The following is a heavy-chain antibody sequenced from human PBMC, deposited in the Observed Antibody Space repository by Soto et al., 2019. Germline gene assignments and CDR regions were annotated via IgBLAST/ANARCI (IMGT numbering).Heavy chain of an antibody. CDR1: GGSISSAGYY. CDR2: IHYSGST. Sequence: QVKLQESGPGLVKPSQTLSLTCSVSGGSISSAGYYWSWIRQHPGKGLEWIGYIHYSGSTYYNPSLESRVTISVDTSKNEFSLNLSSVTAADTAVYYCARFTGMVNSYHYYGLDVWGQGTTVTVSS. J-gene: IGHJ6*02. V-gene: IGHV4-31*03. D-gene: IGHD5-18*01. CDR3: ARFTGMVNSYHYYGLDV.